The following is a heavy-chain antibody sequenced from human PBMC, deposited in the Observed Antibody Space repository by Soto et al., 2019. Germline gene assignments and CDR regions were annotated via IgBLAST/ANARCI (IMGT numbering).Heavy chain of an antibody. J-gene: IGHJ4*01. D-gene: IGHD3-10*01. V-gene: IGHV1-69*06. Sequence: QVQLVQSGAAVKKPGSSVKVSCEASGGNFSSHVISWVRQAPGQGLEWMGGIIPIFGSPSYAQKFQGRVTITADKSTNTAYMELSSLRSEDTVLYDCARDGRHSGSRLPMDYWGQGTRVTVSS. CDR1: GGNFSSHV. CDR2: IIPIFGSP. CDR3: ARDGRHSGSRLPMDY.